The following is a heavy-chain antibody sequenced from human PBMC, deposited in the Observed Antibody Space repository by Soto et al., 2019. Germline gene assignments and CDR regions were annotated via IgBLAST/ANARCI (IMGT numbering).Heavy chain of an antibody. CDR1: GFTFSSYG. Sequence: GGSLRLSCAASGFTFSSYGMHWVRQAPGKGLEWVAVISYDGSNKYYADSVKGRFTISRDNSKNTLYLQMNSLRAQDTAVYYCAKDLGYCSSTSCYEGYYMDVWGKGTTVTVSS. CDR2: ISYDGSNK. J-gene: IGHJ6*03. V-gene: IGHV3-30*18. D-gene: IGHD2-2*01. CDR3: AKDLGYCSSTSCYEGYYMDV.